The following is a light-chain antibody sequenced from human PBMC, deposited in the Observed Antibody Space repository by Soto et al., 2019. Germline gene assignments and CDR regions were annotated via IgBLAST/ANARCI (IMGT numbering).Light chain of an antibody. V-gene: IGLV4-60*02. CDR2: LEGSGSY. J-gene: IGLJ2*01. CDR1: SGHSSYI. CDR3: ETWDSNILV. Sequence: QPVLTQSSSASASLGSSVKLTCTLSSGHSSYIIAWYQQQPGKAPRYLMKLEGSGSYNKGSGVPDRFSGSSSGADRYLTISNLQFEDEADYYCETWDSNILVFGGGTKLTVL.